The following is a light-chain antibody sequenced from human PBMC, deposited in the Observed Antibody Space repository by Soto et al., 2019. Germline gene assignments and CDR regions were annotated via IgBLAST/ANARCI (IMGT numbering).Light chain of an antibody. J-gene: IGKJ4*01. CDR3: QKYNSAPHT. CDR1: QDISNY. Sequence: DIQMTQSPSSLSASVGDRVTITCRTRQDISNYLAWYQQKPGKVPQLLIYAATTLQSGVPSRFSGGGSGTDFSLTISSLQPEDVATYYCQKYNSAPHTFGGGTKVEIQ. V-gene: IGKV1-27*01. CDR2: AAT.